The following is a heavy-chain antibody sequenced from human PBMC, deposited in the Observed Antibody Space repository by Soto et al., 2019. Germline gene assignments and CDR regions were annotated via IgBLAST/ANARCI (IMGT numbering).Heavy chain of an antibody. CDR3: AKIMTTVYYFDY. CDR1: GVTFGSYA. V-gene: IGHV3-23*01. Sequence: ALRLSCAASGVTFGSYAMSWVRRAPGKGLEWVSAISGSGGSTYYADSVKGRFTISRDNSKNTLYLQMNSLRAEDTAVYYCAKIMTTVYYFDYWGQGTLVTVSS. J-gene: IGHJ4*02. D-gene: IGHD4-17*01. CDR2: ISGSGGST.